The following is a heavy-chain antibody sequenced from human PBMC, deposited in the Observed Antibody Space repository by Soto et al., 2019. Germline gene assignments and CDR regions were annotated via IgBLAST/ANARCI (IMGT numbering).Heavy chain of an antibody. V-gene: IGHV3-15*07. D-gene: IGHD3-22*01. CDR2: IKSKTDGGTT. Sequence: PGGSLRLSCAASGFTFSNAWMNWVRQAPGKGLEWVGRIKSKTDGGTTDYAAPVKGRFTISRDDSKNTLYLQMNSLKTEDTAVYYCTTRPYYYDSSGYRYYYYGMDVWGQGTTVTVSS. J-gene: IGHJ6*02. CDR3: TTRPYYYDSSGYRYYYYGMDV. CDR1: GFTFSNAW.